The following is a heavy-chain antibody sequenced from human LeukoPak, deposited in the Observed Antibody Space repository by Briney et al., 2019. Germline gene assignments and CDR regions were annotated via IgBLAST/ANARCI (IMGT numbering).Heavy chain of an antibody. V-gene: IGHV4-61*01. CDR3: ATAPYEYIWGTYRTNWFDP. J-gene: IGHJ5*02. Sequence: SETLSLTCTVSGDSFRTNNYYWSWIRQPPGEGLEWIGYIHYSGNTNYNTSLKSRVTISMDTSKNQFSLKLNSMTAADTAVYYCATAPYEYIWGTYRTNWFDPWGQGTLVTVSS. CDR2: IHYSGNT. CDR1: GDSFRTNNYY. D-gene: IGHD3-16*02.